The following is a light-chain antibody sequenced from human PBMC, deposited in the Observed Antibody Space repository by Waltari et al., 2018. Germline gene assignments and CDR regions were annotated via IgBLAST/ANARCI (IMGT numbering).Light chain of an antibody. J-gene: IGLJ3*02. CDR3: CSYGGRSTWV. CDR1: SREIGSHNL. CDR2: EGT. V-gene: IGLV2-23*01. Sequence: QSALTQPASVSGSPGQSITISCTAASREIGSHNLVSWYQQRPGKAPRRIIFEGTKRPSGVASRFSGSQADRMASLTISGLQAEDEAAYYCCSYGGRSTWVFGGGTKLTVL.